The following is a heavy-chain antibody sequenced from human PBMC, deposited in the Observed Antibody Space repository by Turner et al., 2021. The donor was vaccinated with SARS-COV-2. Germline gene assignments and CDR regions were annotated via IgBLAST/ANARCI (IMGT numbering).Heavy chain of an antibody. CDR3: ARRGDSYYGSEYDFDY. Sequence: EVQLVQSGAEVKKPGESLKISCKGSGYTFTSHWIAWVRQLPGKGREWMGIIYPGDSDAKYSPSFQGQVTFSVDKSISTAYLQWSSLTASDTAMYYCARRGDSYYGSEYDFDYWGQGTLVTVSS. CDR1: GYTFTSHW. CDR2: IYPGDSDA. D-gene: IGHD3-10*01. V-gene: IGHV5-51*03. J-gene: IGHJ4*02.